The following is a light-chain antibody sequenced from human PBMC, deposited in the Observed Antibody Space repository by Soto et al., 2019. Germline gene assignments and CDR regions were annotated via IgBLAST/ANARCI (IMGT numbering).Light chain of an antibody. CDR1: SSDVGGYNY. CDR2: DVS. V-gene: IGLV2-14*03. CDR3: SSYTSSSTPYV. J-gene: IGLJ1*01. Sequence: QSALTQPASVSGSPGQSITISCTGTSSDVGGYNYVSWYQLHPGKAPKLMIYDVSNRPSGVSNRFSGSKSGNTASLTISGLRAEDEADYYCSSYTSSSTPYVFGTGTQLTVL.